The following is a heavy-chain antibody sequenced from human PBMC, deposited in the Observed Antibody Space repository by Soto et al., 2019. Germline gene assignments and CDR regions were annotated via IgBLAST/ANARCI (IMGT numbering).Heavy chain of an antibody. V-gene: IGHV4-34*01. Sequence: SETLSLTCAVYGGSFSGYYWSWIRRPPGKGLEWIGEINHSGSTNYNPSLKSRVTISVDTSKNQFSLKLSSVTAADTAVYYCARGKLSDYVWGSYRYHFDYWGQGTVVTVSS. CDR1: GGSFSGYY. D-gene: IGHD3-16*02. CDR3: ARGKLSDYVWGSYRYHFDY. J-gene: IGHJ4*02. CDR2: INHSGST.